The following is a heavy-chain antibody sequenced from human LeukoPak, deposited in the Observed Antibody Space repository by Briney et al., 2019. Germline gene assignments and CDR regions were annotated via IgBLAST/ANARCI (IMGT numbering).Heavy chain of an antibody. CDR3: ARDGYSGSYIFDY. CDR1: GFTFSDYY. Sequence: GGSLRLSCAASGFTFSDYYMSWIRQAPGKGLEWVSYISSTSSYIYYADSVKGRFTISRDNAKNSLSLQMNSLRAEDTAVYYCARDGYSGSYIFDYWGQGTLVTVSS. V-gene: IGHV3-11*06. J-gene: IGHJ4*02. D-gene: IGHD1-26*01. CDR2: ISSTSSYI.